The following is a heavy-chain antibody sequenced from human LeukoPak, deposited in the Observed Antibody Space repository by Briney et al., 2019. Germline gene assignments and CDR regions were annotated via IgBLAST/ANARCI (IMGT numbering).Heavy chain of an antibody. CDR2: ISYSGST. J-gene: IGHJ5*02. V-gene: IGHV4-59*11. D-gene: IGHD2-2*01. CDR3: ARLHCSSTSCLRNCFDP. CDR1: GGSISSHY. Sequence: SETLSLTCTVSGGSISSHYWSWIRQPPGKGLEWIGYISYSGSTNYNPSLESRVTISVDTSKNQFSLILSSVTAADTAVYYCARLHCSSTSCLRNCFDPWGQGTLVTVSS.